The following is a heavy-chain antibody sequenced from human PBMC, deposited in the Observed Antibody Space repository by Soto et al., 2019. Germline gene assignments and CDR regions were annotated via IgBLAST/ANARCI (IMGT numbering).Heavy chain of an antibody. CDR2: IYPGDSDT. J-gene: IGHJ5*02. V-gene: IGHV5-51*01. CDR3: AKVGPYDSGSYMFRYNWFGP. D-gene: IGHD3-10*01. Sequence: PGESLKISCKVSGYSFSYYWIAWVRHVPGKGLEWMGIIYPGDSDTRYSPSFQGQVTISADKSINTAYLQWSSLKASDTAVYYCAKVGPYDSGSYMFRYNWFGPWGPGTLVTVSS. CDR1: GYSFSYYW.